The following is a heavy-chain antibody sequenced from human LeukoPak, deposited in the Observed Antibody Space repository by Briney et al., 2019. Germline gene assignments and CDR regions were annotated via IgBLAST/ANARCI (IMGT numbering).Heavy chain of an antibody. D-gene: IGHD1-26*01. V-gene: IGHV1-8*01. CDR3: ARVPPPYSGSHGAFDI. CDR2: MNPNSGNT. J-gene: IGHJ3*02. Sequence: GASVKVSCKASGYTFTSYDINWVRQAAGQGLEWMGWMNPNSGNTGYAQKFQGRVTMTRNTSISTAYMELSSLRSEDTAVYSCARVPPPYSGSHGAFDIWGQGTMVTVSS. CDR1: GYTFTSYD.